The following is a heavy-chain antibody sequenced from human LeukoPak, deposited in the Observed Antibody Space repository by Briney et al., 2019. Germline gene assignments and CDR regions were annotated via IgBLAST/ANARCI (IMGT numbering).Heavy chain of an antibody. Sequence: ASVKVSCKASGYTFAIYGISWVRQAPGQGLEWMGWISAYNGNTNYGQKLQGRVTMTTDTSTSTAYMELRSLRSDDTAVYYCATQIVGAARGFNFDYWGQGTLVTVSS. CDR2: ISAYNGNT. D-gene: IGHD1-26*01. J-gene: IGHJ4*02. CDR3: ATQIVGAARGFNFDY. V-gene: IGHV1-18*01. CDR1: GYTFAIYG.